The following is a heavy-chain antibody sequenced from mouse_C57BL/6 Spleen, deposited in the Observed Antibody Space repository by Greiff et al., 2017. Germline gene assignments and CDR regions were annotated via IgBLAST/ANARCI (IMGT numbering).Heavy chain of an antibody. CDR2: IYPGNSDT. CDR1: GYTFTSYW. CDR3: TRCHYYGSSPRFAY. Sequence: VQLKESGTVLARPGASVKMSCKTSGYTFTSYWMHWVKQRPGQGLEWIGAIYPGNSDTSYNQKFQGKAKLTAVTSASTAYMELSRLTDEDSAVYCGTRCHYYGSSPRFAYWGQGTLVTVSA. D-gene: IGHD1-1*01. J-gene: IGHJ3*01. V-gene: IGHV1-5*01.